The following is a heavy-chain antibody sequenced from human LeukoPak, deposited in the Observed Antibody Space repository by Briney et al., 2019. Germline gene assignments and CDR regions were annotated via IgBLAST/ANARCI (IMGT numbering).Heavy chain of an antibody. CDR1: GFTFSSYA. CDR2: ISYDGSNK. J-gene: IGHJ5*02. D-gene: IGHD3-22*01. CDR3: ARDLRYDSSGYYYGP. V-gene: IGHV3-30-3*01. Sequence: PGGSLRLSCAASGFTFSSYAMHWVRQAPGKGLEWVAVISYDGSNKYYADSVKGRFTISRDNSKNTLYLQMNSLRAEDTAVYYCARDLRYDSSGYYYGPWGQGTLVTVSS.